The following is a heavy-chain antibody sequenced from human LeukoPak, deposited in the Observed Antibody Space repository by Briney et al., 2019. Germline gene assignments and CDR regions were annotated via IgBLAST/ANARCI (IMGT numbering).Heavy chain of an antibody. V-gene: IGHV4-59*01. CDR2: IYYSGST. Sequence: SETLSLTCTVSGGSISSYYWSWIRQPPGKGLEWIGYIYYSGSTNYNPSLKSRVTISVDTSKNQFSPKLSSVTAADTAVYYCARVRRHNWFDPWGQGTLVTVSS. CDR3: ARVRRHNWFDP. CDR1: GGSISSYY. J-gene: IGHJ5*02.